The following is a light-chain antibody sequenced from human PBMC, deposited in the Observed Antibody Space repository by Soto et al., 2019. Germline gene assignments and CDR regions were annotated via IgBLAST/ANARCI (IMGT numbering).Light chain of an antibody. V-gene: IGKV3-15*01. CDR3: QQYNYWPT. J-gene: IGKJ1*01. CDR1: QSVSSN. Sequence: EIVMTQSPATLSVSPGERATLSCRASQSVSSNLAWYQQKPGQAPRLLIYDTSTRATGIPARFSGSGSGIEFTLSISSLQSEDFAVYYCQQYNYWPTFGQGTRVEIK. CDR2: DTS.